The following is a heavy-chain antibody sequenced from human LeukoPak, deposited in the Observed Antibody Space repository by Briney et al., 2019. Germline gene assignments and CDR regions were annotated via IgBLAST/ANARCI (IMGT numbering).Heavy chain of an antibody. Sequence: SETLSLTCTVSGGSIGSSSYYWGWIRQPPGKGLEWIGSIYYSGCTYYNPSLKSRVTISVDTSKNQFSLKLSSVTAADAAVYYCARAKSTVRWYFDLWGRGTLVTVSS. CDR3: ARAKSTVRWYFDL. V-gene: IGHV4-39*01. J-gene: IGHJ2*01. D-gene: IGHD4-17*01. CDR1: GGSIGSSSYY. CDR2: IYYSGCT.